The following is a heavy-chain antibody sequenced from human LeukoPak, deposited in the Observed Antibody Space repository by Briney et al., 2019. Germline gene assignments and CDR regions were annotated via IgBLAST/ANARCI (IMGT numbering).Heavy chain of an antibody. CDR2: IIPIFGTA. D-gene: IGHD5-24*01. J-gene: IGHJ6*03. CDR1: GGTFSSYA. CDR3: ARERRVMARNHYYYYMDV. V-gene: IGHV1-69*05. Sequence: SVKVSCKASGGTFSSYAISWVRQAHGQGLEWMGRIIPIFGTANYAQKFQGRVTITTDESTSTAYMELSSLRSEDTAVYYCARERRVMARNHYYYYMDVWGKGTTVTVSS.